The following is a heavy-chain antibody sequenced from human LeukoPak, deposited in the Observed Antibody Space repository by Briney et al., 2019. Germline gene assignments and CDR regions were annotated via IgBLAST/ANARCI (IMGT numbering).Heavy chain of an antibody. CDR2: IYYSGST. D-gene: IGHD1-26*01. Sequence: SETLSLTCTVSGGSISGYYWSWIRQPPGKGLEWIGYIYYSGSTNYNPSLKSRVTISVDTSKNQFSLKLSSVTAADTAVYYCARDPVGAFDIWGQGTMVTVSS. J-gene: IGHJ3*02. CDR1: GGSISGYY. CDR3: ARDPVGAFDI. V-gene: IGHV4-59*01.